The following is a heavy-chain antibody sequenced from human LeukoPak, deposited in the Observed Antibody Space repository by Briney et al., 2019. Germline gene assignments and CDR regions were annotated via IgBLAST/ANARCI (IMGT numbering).Heavy chain of an antibody. CDR3: ARDYSGSYYSNYYYYYYGMDV. D-gene: IGHD1-26*01. CDR1: GGTFSSYA. CDR2: IIPIFGTA. V-gene: IGHV1-69*13. J-gene: IGHJ6*02. Sequence: SVKVSCKASGGTFSSYAISWVRQAPGQGLEWMGGIIPIFGTANYAQKFQGRVTITADESTSTAYMELSSLRSDDTAVYYCARDYSGSYYSNYYYYYYGMDVWGQGTTVTVSS.